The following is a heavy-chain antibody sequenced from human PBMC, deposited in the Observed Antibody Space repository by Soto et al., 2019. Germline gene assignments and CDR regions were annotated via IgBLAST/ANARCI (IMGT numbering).Heavy chain of an antibody. CDR3: ARGLSYDDYVRLDQ. Sequence: SVKVSCKASGGSFSTYTFNWVRQVPGQGLEWMGRITPVFGPAKYAQKFSGRVTMTADESTSTVYLELNSLTSQDTALYFCARGLSYDDYVRLDQWGQGTPVTVSS. V-gene: IGHV1-69*13. D-gene: IGHD4-17*01. J-gene: IGHJ4*02. CDR2: ITPVFGPA. CDR1: GGSFSTYT.